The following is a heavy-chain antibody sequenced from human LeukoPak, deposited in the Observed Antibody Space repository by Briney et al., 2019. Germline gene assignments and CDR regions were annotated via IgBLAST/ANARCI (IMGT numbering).Heavy chain of an antibody. D-gene: IGHD1-26*01. CDR1: GFTFNHFS. J-gene: IGHJ4*02. V-gene: IGHV3-7*02. CDR2: INQDEREK. Sequence: GGSLRLSCAASGFTFNHFSMGWVRQAPGKGLEWVANINQDEREKLYVDSVKGRFSISRDNAENSLFLQMSSLRAEDTAVYYCASSGSYRFDYWGQGTLVTVSS. CDR3: ASSGSYRFDY.